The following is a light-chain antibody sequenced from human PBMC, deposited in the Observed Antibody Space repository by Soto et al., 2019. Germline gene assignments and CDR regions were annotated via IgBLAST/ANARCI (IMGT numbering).Light chain of an antibody. V-gene: IGKV1-5*03. CDR3: QQYKSYPWT. CDR1: QSISNW. J-gene: IGKJ1*01. Sequence: DIQMTQSPSTLSASVGDRVTITCRASQSISNWLAWYQQKPGKAPKLLIYKASSLESGVPSSFSGSGSGTEFTLTISSLQPDDFATYYCQQYKSYPWTFGQGTKVEIK. CDR2: KAS.